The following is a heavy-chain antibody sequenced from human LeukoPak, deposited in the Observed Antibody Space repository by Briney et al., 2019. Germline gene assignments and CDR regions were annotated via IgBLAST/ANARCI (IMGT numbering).Heavy chain of an antibody. D-gene: IGHD3-22*01. Sequence: PSESLSLTCAVYGESSFSSYYWSWIRPTPGGALEWIGEINHSGYTNYNPSLKGRVTLSIDTSKNQFSLRLNSVTAADTAVYYWSRQVVGNDDWGQGTLVTVSS. CDR2: INHSGYT. CDR3: SRQVVGNDD. CDR1: GESSFSSYY. V-gene: IGHV4-34*01. J-gene: IGHJ4*02.